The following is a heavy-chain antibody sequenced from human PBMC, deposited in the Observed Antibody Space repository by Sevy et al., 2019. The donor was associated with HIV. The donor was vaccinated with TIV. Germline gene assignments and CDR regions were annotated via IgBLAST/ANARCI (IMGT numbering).Heavy chain of an antibody. Sequence: GGSLRLSCAASGFTFDDYAMHWVRQAPGKGLEWVSGISWNSGSIGYADSVKGRFTISRDNAKNSLYLQMNSLRAEDTALYYCAKDPVNRNYAYYYYGMYVWGQGATVTVSS. CDR2: ISWNSGSI. D-gene: IGHD4-4*01. CDR1: GFTFDDYA. J-gene: IGHJ6*02. V-gene: IGHV3-9*01. CDR3: AKDPVNRNYAYYYYGMYV.